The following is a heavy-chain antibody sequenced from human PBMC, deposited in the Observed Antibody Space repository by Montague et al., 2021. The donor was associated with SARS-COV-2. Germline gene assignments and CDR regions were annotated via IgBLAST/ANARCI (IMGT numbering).Heavy chain of an antibody. Sequence: VKPTQTLTLTCTFSGFSLSTSGMCVSWIRQPPGKVLEWLARIDWDDDKYYSTSLKTRLTISKDTSKNQVVLTMTNMDPVDTATYYCARTPYYYDSSGYYYGAFDIWGQGTMVTVSS. J-gene: IGHJ3*02. V-gene: IGHV2-70*11. D-gene: IGHD3-22*01. CDR3: ARTPYYYDSSGYYYGAFDI. CDR2: IDWDDDK. CDR1: GFSLSTSGMC.